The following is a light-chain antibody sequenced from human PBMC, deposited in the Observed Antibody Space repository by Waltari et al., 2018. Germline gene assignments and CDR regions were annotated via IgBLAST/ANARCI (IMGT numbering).Light chain of an antibody. V-gene: IGKV3-11*01. CDR1: QSIVDA. CDR3: QQRRNWPLS. Sequence: VLTQSPATLSLSPGDRAALSCRARQSIVDARAWYQQRPGQTPRLLIYDASNRAPGIPARFSGSGSVTDFTLTISSLEPEDFAVYYCQQRRNWPLSFGQGTRLEIK. CDR2: DAS. J-gene: IGKJ5*01.